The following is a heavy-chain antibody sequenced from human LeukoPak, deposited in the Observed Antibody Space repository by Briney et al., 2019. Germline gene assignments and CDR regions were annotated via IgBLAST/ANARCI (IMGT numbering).Heavy chain of an antibody. CDR2: ISYDGSNK. Sequence: GRSLRLSCAASGFTFSSYAMHWVPQAPGKGLEWVAVISYDGSNKYYADSVKSRFTISRDNSKNTLYLQMNSLRAEDTAVYYCARSQSPTIFGVVTVRYYYMDVWGKGTTVTVSS. CDR3: ARSQSPTIFGVVTVRYYYMDV. J-gene: IGHJ6*03. CDR1: GFTFSSYA. V-gene: IGHV3-30*01. D-gene: IGHD3-3*01.